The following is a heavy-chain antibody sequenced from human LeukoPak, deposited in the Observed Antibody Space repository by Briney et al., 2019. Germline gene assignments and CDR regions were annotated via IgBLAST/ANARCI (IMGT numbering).Heavy chain of an antibody. J-gene: IGHJ4*02. CDR1: GGTFSSYT. Sequence: SVKVSCKASGGTFSSYTISWVRQAPGQGLEWMGRITPILGIANYAQKFQGRVTITADKSTSTAYMELSSLRSEDTAVYYCATPYADKRYSNYAGLDYWGQGTLVTVSS. V-gene: IGHV1-69*02. CDR2: ITPILGIA. D-gene: IGHD4-11*01. CDR3: ATPYADKRYSNYAGLDY.